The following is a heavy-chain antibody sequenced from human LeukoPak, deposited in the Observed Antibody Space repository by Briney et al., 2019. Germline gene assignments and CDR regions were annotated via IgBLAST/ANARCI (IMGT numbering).Heavy chain of an antibody. Sequence: PGGSLRLSCAASGFTISTYGMHWIRQAPGKGLEWVAVISYDGSNKYYADSVKGRFTISRDNSKNTLYLQMNSLRAEDTAVYYCAKEGGDTGLDAFDIWGQGTMVTVSS. CDR3: AKEGGDTGLDAFDI. CDR2: ISYDGSNK. CDR1: GFTISTYG. J-gene: IGHJ3*02. D-gene: IGHD2-21*02. V-gene: IGHV3-30*18.